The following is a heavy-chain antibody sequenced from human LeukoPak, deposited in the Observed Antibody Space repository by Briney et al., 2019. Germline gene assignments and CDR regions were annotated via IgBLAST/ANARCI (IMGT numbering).Heavy chain of an antibody. D-gene: IGHD1-26*01. Sequence: GGSLRPSCAASGFTFSSYAMSWVRQAPGKGLEWVSAISGSGGSTYYADSVKGRFTISRDSSKNTLYLQMNSLRAEDTAVYYCAKDLPSVGFYYYYGMDVWGQGTTVTVSS. V-gene: IGHV3-23*01. CDR1: GFTFSSYA. CDR3: AKDLPSVGFYYYYGMDV. J-gene: IGHJ6*02. CDR2: ISGSGGST.